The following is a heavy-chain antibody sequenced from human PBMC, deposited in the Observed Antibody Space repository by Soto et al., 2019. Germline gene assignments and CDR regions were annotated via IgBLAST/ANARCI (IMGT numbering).Heavy chain of an antibody. J-gene: IGHJ4*02. CDR1: GFTFDDYA. CDR3: AKDTNSGYDSPLFDY. V-gene: IGHV3-9*01. D-gene: IGHD5-12*01. CDR2: ISWNSGSI. Sequence: GGSLRLSCAASGFTFDDYAMHWVRQAPGKGLEWVSGISWNSGSIGYADSVKGRFTISRDNAKNSLYLQMNSLRAEDTSLYYCAKDTNSGYDSPLFDYWGQGTLVTVSS.